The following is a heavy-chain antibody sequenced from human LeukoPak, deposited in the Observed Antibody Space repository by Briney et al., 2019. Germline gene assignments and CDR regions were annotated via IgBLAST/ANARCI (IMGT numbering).Heavy chain of an antibody. D-gene: IGHD6-19*01. CDR1: GGSISSYY. CDR3: ARASAHRGIAVAGVYWYFDL. CDR2: IYYSGST. V-gene: IGHV4-59*01. J-gene: IGHJ2*01. Sequence: SETLSLTCTVSGGSISSYYWSWIRQPPGEGLEWIAYIYYSGSTNYNPSLKSRLTISVDTSKNQFSLKLTSVTAANTAVYYCARASAHRGIAVAGVYWYFDLWGRGTLVTVSS.